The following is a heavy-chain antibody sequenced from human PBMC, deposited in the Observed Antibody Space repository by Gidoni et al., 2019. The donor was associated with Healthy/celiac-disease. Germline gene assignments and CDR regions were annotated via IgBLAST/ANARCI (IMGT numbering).Heavy chain of an antibody. CDR2: INPNSGGT. D-gene: IGHD6-13*01. Sequence: QVQLVLSGAEVKKTGASVKVSCKASEYSFTGSYMHWLRQAPGQGLEWMGWINPNSGGTSYAQKFQGWVTMTRDTSISTAYMELSRLRSDDTAVYYCARAGYSSSWYDYYYYYGMDVWGQGTTVTVSS. J-gene: IGHJ6*02. V-gene: IGHV1-2*04. CDR3: ARAGYSSSWYDYYYYYGMDV. CDR1: EYSFTGSY.